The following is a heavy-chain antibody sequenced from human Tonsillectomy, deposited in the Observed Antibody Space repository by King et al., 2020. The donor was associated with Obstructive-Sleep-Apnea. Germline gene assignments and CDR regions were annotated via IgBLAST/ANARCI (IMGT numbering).Heavy chain of an antibody. CDR2: IYYTGST. CDR1: GASVSSGSYY. Sequence: VQLQESGPGLVKPSETLSLTCSLSGASVSSGSYYWSWIRQPPGKGLEWIGYIYYTGSTSYNPSLKSRVTISVDGSKNQFSLKLNFVLAADTAVYYCARLGGSNHWYLDLWGRGTLVTVSS. J-gene: IGHJ2*01. V-gene: IGHV4-61*01. D-gene: IGHD1-26*01. CDR3: ARLGGSNHWYLDL.